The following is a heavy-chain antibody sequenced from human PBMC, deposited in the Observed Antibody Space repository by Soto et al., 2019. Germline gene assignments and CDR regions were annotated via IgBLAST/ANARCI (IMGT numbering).Heavy chain of an antibody. D-gene: IGHD6-6*01. CDR2: INHSGST. Sequence: QVQLQQWGAGLLKPSETLSLTCAVYGGSFSGYYWSWIRQPPGKGLEWIGEINHSGSTNYNPSLKSRVTISVDTSKNQFSLKLSSVTAADTAVYYCARAGNTIAARPFDYWGQGTLVTVSS. CDR1: GGSFSGYY. V-gene: IGHV4-34*01. J-gene: IGHJ4*02. CDR3: ARAGNTIAARPFDY.